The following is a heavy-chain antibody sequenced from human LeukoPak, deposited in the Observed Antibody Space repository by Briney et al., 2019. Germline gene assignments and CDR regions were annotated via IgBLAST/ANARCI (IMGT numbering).Heavy chain of an antibody. J-gene: IGHJ2*01. Sequence: QTLSLTCALSVDRVSSNSASWRWIHQAPTRGLEWLGWTYYRSRWHNVSAVSVKSRRTISPVTSKNQFSLQRNSGIFEYSAVYYCASGGVWGFGWYFDVWGRGALVTVSS. V-gene: IGHV6-1*01. CDR1: VDRVSSNSAS. CDR3: ASGGVWGFGWYFDV. D-gene: IGHD7-27*01. CDR2: TYYRSRWHN.